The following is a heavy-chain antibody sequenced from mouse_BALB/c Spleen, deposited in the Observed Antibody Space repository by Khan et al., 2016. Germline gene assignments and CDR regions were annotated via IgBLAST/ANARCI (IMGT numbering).Heavy chain of an antibody. CDR2: ISSGSSTI. V-gene: IGHV5-17*02. D-gene: IGHD2-4*01. Sequence: EVELVESGGGLVQPGGSRKLSCAASGFTFSSFGMHWVRQAPEKGLEWVAYISSGSSTIYYADTVKGRVTISRDNPKNTLFLQMTSLRSEDTAMYYCARSDYGYAMDYWGQGTSVTVSS. J-gene: IGHJ4*01. CDR1: GFTFSSFG. CDR3: ARSDYGYAMDY.